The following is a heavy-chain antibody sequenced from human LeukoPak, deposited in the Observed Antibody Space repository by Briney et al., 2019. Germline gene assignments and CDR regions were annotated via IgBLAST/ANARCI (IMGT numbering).Heavy chain of an antibody. CDR2: ISSSGSTI. CDR3: ASMGYYYDSSGYYRY. CDR1: GFTFSDYY. V-gene: IGHV3-11*01. Sequence: GGSLRLSCAASGFTFSDYYMSWLRQAPGKGLEWVSYISSSGSTIYYADSVKGRFTISRDNAKNSLYLQMNSLRAEDTAVYYCASMGYYYDSSGYYRYWGQGTLVTVSS. J-gene: IGHJ4*02. D-gene: IGHD3-22*01.